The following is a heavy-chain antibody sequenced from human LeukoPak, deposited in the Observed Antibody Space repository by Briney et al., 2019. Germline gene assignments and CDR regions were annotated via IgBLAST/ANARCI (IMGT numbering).Heavy chain of an antibody. Sequence: KTSETLSLTCAVYGGSFSGYYWSWIRQPPGKGLEWIGEINHSGSTIYNPSLKSRVTISVDTSKNQFSLKLSSVTAADTAVYYCARGADIAAAGTGDYFDYWGQGTLVTVSS. D-gene: IGHD6-13*01. CDR1: GGSFSGYY. CDR2: INHSGST. J-gene: IGHJ4*02. CDR3: ARGADIAAAGTGDYFDY. V-gene: IGHV4-34*01.